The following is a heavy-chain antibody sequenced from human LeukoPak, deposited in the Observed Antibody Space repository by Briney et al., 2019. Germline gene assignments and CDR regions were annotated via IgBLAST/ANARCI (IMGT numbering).Heavy chain of an antibody. CDR2: IRYDGSKK. J-gene: IGHJ4*02. V-gene: IGHV3-30*02. D-gene: IGHD5-12*01. CDR3: AKGATSGYSGYDYLDY. Sequence: GGSLRLSCAASGFTFSSYGMHWVRQAPGKGLEWVAFIRYDGSKKYYADSVKGRFTISRDKSKNTLYLQMNSLRAEDTAVYYCAKGATSGYSGYDYLDYWGQGTLVTVSS. CDR1: GFTFSSYG.